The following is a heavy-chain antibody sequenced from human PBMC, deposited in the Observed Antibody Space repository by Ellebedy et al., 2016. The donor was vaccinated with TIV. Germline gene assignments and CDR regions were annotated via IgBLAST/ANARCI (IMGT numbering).Heavy chain of an antibody. D-gene: IGHD3-10*01. CDR2: ISSDGSNK. CDR1: GFTFNNYA. J-gene: IGHJ3*02. CDR3: ARGGFGELFDAFDI. V-gene: IGHV3-30*04. Sequence: PGGSLRLSCAASGFTFNNYAMHWVRQAPGQGLEWVAVISSDGSNKYYADSVKGRFTISKDNSKNTLSLQMNSLRAEDTAVYYCARGGFGELFDAFDIWGQGTMVTVSS.